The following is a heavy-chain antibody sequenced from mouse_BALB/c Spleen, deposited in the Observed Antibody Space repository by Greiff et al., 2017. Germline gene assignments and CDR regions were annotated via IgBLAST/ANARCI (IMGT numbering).Heavy chain of an antibody. CDR1: GYSITSGYY. CDR3: ARSTMITNYAMDY. J-gene: IGHJ4*01. D-gene: IGHD2-4*01. CDR2: ISYDGSN. V-gene: IGHV3-6*02. Sequence: EVQLQQSGPGLVKPSQSLSLTCSVTGYSITSGYYWNWIRQFPGNKLEWMGYISYDGSNNYNPSLKNRISITRDTSKNQFFLKLNSVTTEDTATYYCARSTMITNYAMDYWGQGTSVTVSS.